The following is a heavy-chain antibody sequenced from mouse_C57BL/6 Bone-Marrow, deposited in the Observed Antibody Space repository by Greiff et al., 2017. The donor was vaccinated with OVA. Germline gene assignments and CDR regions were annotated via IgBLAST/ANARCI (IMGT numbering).Heavy chain of an antibody. J-gene: IGHJ2*01. Sequence: QVQLKQSGPELVKPGASVKISCKASGYAFSSSWMNWVKQRPGKGLEWIGRIYPGDGDNNYNGKFKGKATLTADKSSSTAYMQLSSLTSEDSAVYFCARHEDGYYASYFDYWGQGTTLTVSS. CDR1: GYAFSSSW. V-gene: IGHV1-82*01. D-gene: IGHD2-3*01. CDR3: ARHEDGYYASYFDY. CDR2: IYPGDGDN.